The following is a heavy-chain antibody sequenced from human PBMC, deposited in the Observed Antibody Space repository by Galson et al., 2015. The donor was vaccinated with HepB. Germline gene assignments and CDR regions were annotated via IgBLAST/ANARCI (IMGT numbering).Heavy chain of an antibody. CDR1: GFTFSTFW. J-gene: IGHJ4*02. V-gene: IGHV3-7*01. D-gene: IGHD3-10*01. CDR3: SIMVRRCPFDN. Sequence: SLRLSCAASGFTFSTFWMSWVRQTPRKGLEWVANIKEDGSETYYVDSVKGRFTISRDNAKDLLYLQMNSLRDEDTDIYYCSIMVRRCPFDNWGQGTLVSVSS. CDR2: IKEDGSET.